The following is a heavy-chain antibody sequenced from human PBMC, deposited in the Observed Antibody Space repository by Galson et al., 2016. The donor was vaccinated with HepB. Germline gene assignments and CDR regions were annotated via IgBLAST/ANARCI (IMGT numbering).Heavy chain of an antibody. CDR2: IWSDGSNQ. Sequence: SLRLSCAASGFSFSNYGMHWVRQAPGKGLEWVAIIWSDGSNQLYADSVRGRFIISRDNAKNTLYLQMNSLRAEDTAVYYCARGGRYTYGQLDYWGQGILVTVSS. V-gene: IGHV3-33*01. D-gene: IGHD5-18*01. CDR3: ARGGRYTYGQLDY. CDR1: GFSFSNYG. J-gene: IGHJ4*02.